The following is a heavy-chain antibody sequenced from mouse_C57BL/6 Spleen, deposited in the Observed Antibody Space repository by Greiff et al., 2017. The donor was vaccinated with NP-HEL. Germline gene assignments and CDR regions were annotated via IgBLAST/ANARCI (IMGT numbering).Heavy chain of an antibody. V-gene: IGHV5-4*03. CDR3: ARGGYLAWFAY. CDR2: ISAGGSYT. CDR1: GFTFSSYA. D-gene: IGHD2-2*01. J-gene: IGHJ3*01. Sequence: EVKLVESGGGLVKPGGSLKLSCAASGFTFSSYAMPWVRQTPEKRLEWVATISAGGSYTYYPDNVKGRFTISRDNAKNNLYLQMSHLKSEDTAMYYCARGGYLAWFAYWGQGTLVTVSA.